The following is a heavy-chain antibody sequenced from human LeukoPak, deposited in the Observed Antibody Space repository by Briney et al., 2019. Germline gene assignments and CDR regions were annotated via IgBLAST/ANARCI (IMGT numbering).Heavy chain of an antibody. J-gene: IGHJ4*02. CDR3: ARSYYGSGSYYGEFDY. CDR1: GFTFSDYY. D-gene: IGHD3-10*01. V-gene: IGHV3-11*04. Sequence: GGSLRLSCAASGFTFSDYYMSWIRQAPGKGLEWVSYISSSGSTIYYADSVKGRFTISRDSAKNSLYLQMNSLRAEDTAVYYCARSYYGSGSYYGEFDYWGQGTLVTVSS. CDR2: ISSSGSTI.